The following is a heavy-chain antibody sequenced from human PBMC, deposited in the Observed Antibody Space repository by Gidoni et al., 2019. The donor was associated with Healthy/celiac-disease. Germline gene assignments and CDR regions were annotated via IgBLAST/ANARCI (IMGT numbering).Heavy chain of an antibody. CDR1: GFTFSSYA. J-gene: IGHJ4*02. Sequence: EVQLLESGGGLVQPGGSLRLSCAASGFTFSSYAMSWVRQAPGKGLEWVSAISGSGGSTYYADSVKGRFTISRDNSKNTLYLQMNSLRAEDTAVYCCAKDPHGVNWNPVYFDYWGQGTLVTVSS. CDR3: AKDPHGVNWNPVYFDY. V-gene: IGHV3-23*01. CDR2: ISGSGGST. D-gene: IGHD1-1*01.